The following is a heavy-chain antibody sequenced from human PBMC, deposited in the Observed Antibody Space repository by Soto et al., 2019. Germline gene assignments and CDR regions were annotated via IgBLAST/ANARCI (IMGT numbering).Heavy chain of an antibody. D-gene: IGHD2-21*01. CDR1: GYTFTSYD. V-gene: IGHV1-8*01. CDR2: MNPNSGYT. J-gene: IGHJ4*02. CDR3: ARVFGSIDY. Sequence: QVQLVQSGAEVKKPGTSVKVSCRASGYTFTSYDINWVRQATGQGLEWMGWMNPNSGYTGHAQKFQGRVTMTRDTSTSTAYMELSSLRSEDTAVYYCARVFGSIDYWGQGTLVTVSS.